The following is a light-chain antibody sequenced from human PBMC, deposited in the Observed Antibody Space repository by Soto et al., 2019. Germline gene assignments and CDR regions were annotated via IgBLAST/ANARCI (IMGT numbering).Light chain of an antibody. V-gene: IGLV2-14*01. CDR3: SSYTSSRLYV. J-gene: IGLJ1*01. CDR1: SSDVGGYNY. Sequence: QSVLTQPASVSGSPGQSITISCTGTSSDVGGYNYVSWYQQHPGKAPKLMIYEVSNRPSGVSNRFSGSKSGNTASLTISGLQAEDEADYCCSSYTSSRLYVFGTGTKVTVL. CDR2: EVS.